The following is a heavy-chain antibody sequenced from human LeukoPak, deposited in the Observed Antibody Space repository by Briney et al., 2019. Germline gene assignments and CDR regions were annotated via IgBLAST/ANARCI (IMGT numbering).Heavy chain of an antibody. CDR2: FDPEDGET. CDR3: ASMVRGVIIALNY. D-gene: IGHD3-10*01. J-gene: IGHJ4*02. Sequence: ASVKVSCKVSGYTLTELSMHWVRQAPGKGLEWMGSFDPEDGETIYAQKFQGRVTMTEDTSTDTAYVELSSLRSEDTAVYYCASMVRGVIIALNYWGQGTLVTVSS. CDR1: GYTLTELS. V-gene: IGHV1-24*01.